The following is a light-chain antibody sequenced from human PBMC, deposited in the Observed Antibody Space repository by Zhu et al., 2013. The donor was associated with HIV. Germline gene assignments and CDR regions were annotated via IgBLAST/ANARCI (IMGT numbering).Light chain of an antibody. CDR3: QQFNTYPFT. CDR2: DVS. V-gene: IGKV1-13*02. J-gene: IGKJ3*01. CDR1: QGINSA. Sequence: IQLTQSPSFLSASVGDRVAITCRASQGINSALAWYQQKVGKPPNLLIYDVSDLESGVPSRFSGSGSGTDFTLTINSLQPEDFATYYCQQFNTYPFTFGPGTKVDI.